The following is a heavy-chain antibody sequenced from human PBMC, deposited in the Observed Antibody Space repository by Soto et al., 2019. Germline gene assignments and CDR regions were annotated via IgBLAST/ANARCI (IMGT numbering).Heavy chain of an antibody. CDR3: ERSGSGSYYESGAFDI. CDR1: GFTFSDYE. V-gene: IGHV3-48*03. Sequence: PGGSLRLSCAASGFTFSDYEMNWVRQAPGKGLEWVSYILSSGLTIHYADSVKGRFTISRDNAKNSLYLQMNSLRAEDTAVYYCERSGSGSYYESGAFDIWGQGTMVTVSS. J-gene: IGHJ3*02. CDR2: ILSSGLTI. D-gene: IGHD3-10*01.